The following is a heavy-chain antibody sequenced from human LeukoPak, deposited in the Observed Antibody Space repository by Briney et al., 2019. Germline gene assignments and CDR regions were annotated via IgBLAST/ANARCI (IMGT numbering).Heavy chain of an antibody. CDR2: ISSSSSYI. CDR1: GFTFSSYS. J-gene: IGHJ6*03. V-gene: IGHV3-21*01. CDR3: ARVQGDIVVVPAAPNLDYYYMDV. D-gene: IGHD2-2*01. Sequence: PGGSLRLSCAASGFTFSSYSMNWVRQAPGKGLEWVSSISSSSSYIYYADSVKGRFTISRDNAKNSLYLQMNSLRAEDAAVYYCARVQGDIVVVPAAPNLDYYYMDVWGKGTTVTVSS.